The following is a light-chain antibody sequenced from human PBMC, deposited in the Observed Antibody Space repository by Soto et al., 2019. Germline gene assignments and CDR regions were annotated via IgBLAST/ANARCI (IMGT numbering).Light chain of an antibody. V-gene: IGKV1-5*01. CDR2: DAS. J-gene: IGKJ4*01. CDR3: QQYNSYRLT. Sequence: DIQMTQSPSTLSASVGDRVTITCRASQSISSWLAWYQQKPGKAPKLLIYDASSLESGVPSRFSGSGSGTEFTLTISSLQPADFATYYCQQYNSYRLTFGGGTKVEIK. CDR1: QSISSW.